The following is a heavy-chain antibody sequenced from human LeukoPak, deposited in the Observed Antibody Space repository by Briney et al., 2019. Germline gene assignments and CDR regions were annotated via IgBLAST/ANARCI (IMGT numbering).Heavy chain of an antibody. CDR1: GYTFTSYD. J-gene: IGHJ1*01. CDR2: MNPNSGNT. CDR3: ARGLYDGSTLKH. D-gene: IGHD3-16*01. Sequence: ASVKVSCKASGYTFTSYDINWLRQATGQGLEWMGWMNPNSGNTGYAQKFQGRVTMTRNTSIGTAYMELSSLRSEDTAVYYCARGLYDGSTLKHWGQGALVTVSS. V-gene: IGHV1-8*01.